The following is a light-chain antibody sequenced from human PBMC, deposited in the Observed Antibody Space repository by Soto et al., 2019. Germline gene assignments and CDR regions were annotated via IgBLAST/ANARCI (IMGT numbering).Light chain of an antibody. CDR2: AAS. J-gene: IGKJ1*01. CDR3: QQSYSTPWT. CDR1: QSISSY. V-gene: IGKV1-39*01. Sequence: DIQMTQSPSSLSASVGDRVTITCRASQSISSYLNWYQQKPGKAPKHLIYAASSLQSGVRSRFSGSGSGTDFTLTISSLQPEDFATYYCQQSYSTPWTFGQGTKVEIK.